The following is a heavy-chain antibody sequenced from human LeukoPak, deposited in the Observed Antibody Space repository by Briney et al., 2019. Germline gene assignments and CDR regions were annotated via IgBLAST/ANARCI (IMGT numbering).Heavy chain of an antibody. J-gene: IGHJ4*02. CDR1: GFTFSSYG. CDR2: IWYDGSNK. Sequence: GRSQRLSCAASGFTFSSYGMHWVRQAPGKGLECVVVIWYDGSNKYYADSVKGRFTISRDNSKNTLYLQMNSLRAEDTAVYYCAKEVYYDSSGYGFDYWGQGTLVTVSS. D-gene: IGHD3-22*01. CDR3: AKEVYYDSSGYGFDY. V-gene: IGHV3-33*06.